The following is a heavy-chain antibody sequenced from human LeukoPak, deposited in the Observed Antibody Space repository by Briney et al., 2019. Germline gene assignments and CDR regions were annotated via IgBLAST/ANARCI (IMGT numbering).Heavy chain of an antibody. V-gene: IGHV3-23*01. CDR1: GFTFSSYA. Sequence: QAGGSMRLSCAASGFTFSSYAMSWVRQAPGKGLEWVSAISGSGGSTYYADSVKGRFTISRDNSKNTLYLQMNSLRDEDTAVYYCAKVLPAGYYYDSSGYYPDYWGQGTLVTVSS. CDR2: ISGSGGST. D-gene: IGHD3-22*01. J-gene: IGHJ4*02. CDR3: AKVLPAGYYYDSSGYYPDY.